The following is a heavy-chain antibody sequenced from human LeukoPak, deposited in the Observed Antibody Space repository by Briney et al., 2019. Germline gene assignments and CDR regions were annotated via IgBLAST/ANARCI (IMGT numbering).Heavy chain of an antibody. J-gene: IGHJ1*01. CDR1: GFIFSNYW. CDR3: ASSVGSSWYIGYFQH. CDR2: IKQDGSGK. D-gene: IGHD6-13*01. Sequence: GGSLRLSCAPSGFIFSNYWMSWVRQAPGKGLEWVAMIKQDGSGKYYVGSVKGRFTISRDNAKNSLYLQMNSLRAEDTAVYYCASSVGSSWYIGYFQHWGQGTLVTVSS. V-gene: IGHV3-7*01.